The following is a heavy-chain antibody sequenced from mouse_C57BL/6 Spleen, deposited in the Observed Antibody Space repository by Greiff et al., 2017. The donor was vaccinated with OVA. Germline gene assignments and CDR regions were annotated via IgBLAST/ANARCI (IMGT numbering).Heavy chain of an antibody. CDR1: GYTFTSYW. CDR2: IDPSDSYT. J-gene: IGHJ3*01. V-gene: IGHV1-69*01. CDR3: ARGREMAY. Sequence: QVHVKQPGAELVMPGASVKLSCKASGYTFTSYWMHWVKQRPGQGLEWIGEIDPSDSYTNYNQKFKGKSTLTVDKSSSTAYMQLSSLTSEDSAVYYCARGREMAYWGQGTLVTVSA.